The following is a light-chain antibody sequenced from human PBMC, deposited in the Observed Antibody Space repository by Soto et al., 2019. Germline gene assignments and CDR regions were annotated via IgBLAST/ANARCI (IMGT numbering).Light chain of an antibody. J-gene: IGLJ1*01. V-gene: IGLV2-11*01. CDR1: SSDVGRYNY. CDR3: TSHAGTNNFPYV. CDR2: DVT. Sequence: QSALTQPRSVSGSPGQSVAISCAGTSSDVGRYNYVSWYQQYPGKAPKLIIYDVTKRPSGVPDRFSGSKSGNTASLTISGLQAEDEADYYCTSHAGTNNFPYVFGTGTKLTVL.